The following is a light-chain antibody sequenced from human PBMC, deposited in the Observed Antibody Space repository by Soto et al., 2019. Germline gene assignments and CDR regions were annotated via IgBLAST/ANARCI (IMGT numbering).Light chain of an antibody. CDR2: DVS. CDR3: SSYTSSSTLV. Sequence: QSALTQPASVSWSPRQSYTISCTETSSDIGGYIYVSWYQQHPGKAPKLMIYDVSNRPSGVSNRFSGSKSGNTASLTISGFQAEDEADYYCSSYTSSSTLVFGTRSKFPVL. V-gene: IGLV2-14*01. J-gene: IGLJ1*01. CDR1: SSDIGGYIY.